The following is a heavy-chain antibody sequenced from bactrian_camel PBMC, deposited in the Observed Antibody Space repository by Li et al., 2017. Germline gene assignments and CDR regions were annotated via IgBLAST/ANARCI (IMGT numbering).Heavy chain of an antibody. CDR3: VKPNSDARGGFDH. CDR2: ISSTGSST. CDR1: GLTFSGYP. V-gene: IGHV3S40*01. J-gene: IGHJ4*01. Sequence: VQLVESGGGLVQPGGSLRLSCAAAGLTFSGYPMAWVRQAPGKGLEWVSGISSTGSSTGYADPVKGRFTISRDNAVNRVYLQMNSLKTEDTAVYYCVKPNSDARGGFDHWGQGTQVTV. D-gene: IGHD8*01.